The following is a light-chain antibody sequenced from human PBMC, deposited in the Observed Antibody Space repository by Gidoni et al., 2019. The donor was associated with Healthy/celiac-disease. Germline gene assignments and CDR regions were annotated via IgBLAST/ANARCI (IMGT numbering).Light chain of an antibody. CDR2: LGS. J-gene: IGKJ4*01. CDR1: QSLLHSNGYNY. Sequence: DLGMTQSPLSLPVTPGEPASISCRSSQSLLHSNGYNYLDWYLQKPGQSPQLLIYLGSNRASGVPDRFSGSGSGTDFTLKISRVEAEDVGVYYCRQALQTPLTFGGGTKVEIK. V-gene: IGKV2-28*01. CDR3: RQALQTPLT.